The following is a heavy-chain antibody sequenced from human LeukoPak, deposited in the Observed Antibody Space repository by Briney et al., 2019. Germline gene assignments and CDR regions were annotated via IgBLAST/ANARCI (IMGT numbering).Heavy chain of an antibody. CDR3: ARDPAFGAFDI. D-gene: IGHD3-10*01. V-gene: IGHV3-7*01. CDR1: GCTFSSSW. CDR2: IKPDGSDK. Sequence: PGGSLRLSCADTGCTFSSSWMTWVRQAPGKGLEWVAIIKPDGSDKSYADSVRGRFTISRDNAKNSLYLHMNGLRAEDTSVYYCARDPAFGAFDIWGPGTLVTVSS. J-gene: IGHJ3*02.